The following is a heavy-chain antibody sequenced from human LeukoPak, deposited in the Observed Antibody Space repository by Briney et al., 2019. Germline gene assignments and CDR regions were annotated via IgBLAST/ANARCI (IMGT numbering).Heavy chain of an antibody. CDR1: GGSISSSSYY. V-gene: IGHV4-39*01. CDR3: ARQPRYCSGTSCYRIDS. J-gene: IGHJ4*02. D-gene: IGHD2-2*01. Sequence: SETLSLTCTVSGGSISSSSYYWGWIRQPPGKGLEWIGSIYYSGSTYYNPSLNSRVTISVDTSKNQFSLKLSSVTAADTAVYYCARQPRYCSGTSCYRIDSWGQGTLVTVSS. CDR2: IYYSGST.